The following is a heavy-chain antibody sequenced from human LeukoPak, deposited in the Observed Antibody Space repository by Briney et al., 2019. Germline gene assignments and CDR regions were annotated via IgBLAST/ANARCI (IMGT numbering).Heavy chain of an antibody. V-gene: IGHV3-30*04. CDR2: ISYDGSNK. Sequence: GRSLRLPCAASGFTFSSYAMHWVRQAPGKGLEWVAVISYDGSNKYYADSVKGRFTISRDNSKNTLYLQMNSLRAEDTAVYYCARGSQQLVDSADYWGQGTLVTVSS. J-gene: IGHJ4*02. CDR1: GFTFSSYA. CDR3: ARGSQQLVDSADY. D-gene: IGHD6-13*01.